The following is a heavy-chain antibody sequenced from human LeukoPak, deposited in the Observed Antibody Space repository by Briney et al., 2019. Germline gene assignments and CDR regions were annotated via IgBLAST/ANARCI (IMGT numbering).Heavy chain of an antibody. D-gene: IGHD6-19*01. CDR1: GFTFSSYT. Sequence: GGSLRLSCAASGFTFSSYTMNWVRQAPGKGLEWVSSIAGSSGYISYADSVKGRFTISRDNAKKSLYLQMTSLTAEDTAVYYCAKRHDTSGWYYFDYWGQGTLVTVSS. J-gene: IGHJ4*02. CDR3: AKRHDTSGWYYFDY. V-gene: IGHV3-21*04. CDR2: IAGSSGYI.